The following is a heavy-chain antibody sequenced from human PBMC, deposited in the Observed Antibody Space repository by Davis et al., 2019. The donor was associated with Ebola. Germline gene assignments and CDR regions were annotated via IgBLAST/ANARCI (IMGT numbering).Heavy chain of an antibody. J-gene: IGHJ6*04. V-gene: IGHV6-1*01. D-gene: IGHD3-10*01. CDR1: GDSVSSGG. CDR2: TYYNSKWYN. Sequence: HSQTLSLTCAISGDSVSSGGWNWIRQSPSTGLEWLGRTYYNSKWYNDYAVSVKSRITINPDTSKNQFSLQLSSVTPEDTGLYYCARGWFRGSMDVWGEGTTVTVSS. CDR3: ARGWFRGSMDV.